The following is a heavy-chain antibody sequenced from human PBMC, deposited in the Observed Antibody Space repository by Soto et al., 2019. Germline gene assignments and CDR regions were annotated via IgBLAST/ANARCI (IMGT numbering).Heavy chain of an antibody. J-gene: IGHJ6*02. CDR3: ARRMGSSGSGYYYYGMDV. D-gene: IGHD3-22*01. V-gene: IGHV3-11*01. Sequence: GGSLRLSCAASGFTFSDYYMSWIRQDPGKGLEWVSYISSSGSTIYYADSVKGRFTISRDDAKNSLYLQMNSLRAEDTAVYYCARRMGSSGSGYYYYGMDVWGQGTTVTVSS. CDR1: GFTFSDYY. CDR2: ISSSGSTI.